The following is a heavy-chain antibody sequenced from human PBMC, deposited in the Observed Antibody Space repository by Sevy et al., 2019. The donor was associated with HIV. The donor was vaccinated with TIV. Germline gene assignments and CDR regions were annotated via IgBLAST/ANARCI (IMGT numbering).Heavy chain of an antibody. J-gene: IGHJ5*02. Sequence: GGSLRLSCAASGFTFSSYSMNWVRQAPGKGLEWVASISSSSSYIYYADSVKGRFTISRDNAKNSPYLQMNSLRAEDTAVYYCARGIEMATIPSWFDPWGQGTLVTVSS. D-gene: IGHD5-12*01. CDR2: ISSSSSYI. V-gene: IGHV3-21*01. CDR3: ARGIEMATIPSWFDP. CDR1: GFTFSSYS.